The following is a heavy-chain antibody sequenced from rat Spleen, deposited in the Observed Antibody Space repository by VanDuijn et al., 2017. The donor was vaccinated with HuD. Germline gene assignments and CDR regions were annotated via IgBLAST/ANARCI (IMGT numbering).Heavy chain of an antibody. CDR1: GFTFNNYW. Sequence: EVQLVESGGGLVQPGRSLKLSCVASGFTFNNYWMTWIRQAPGKGLEWVASITNTGDSTYYPDSVKGRFSISRDDAKSTLYLQMDSLRSEDTATYHCARAGYLRDWYFDFWGPGAMVTVSS. V-gene: IGHV5-31*01. CDR2: ITNTGDST. J-gene: IGHJ1*01. D-gene: IGHD2-2*01. CDR3: ARAGYLRDWYFDF.